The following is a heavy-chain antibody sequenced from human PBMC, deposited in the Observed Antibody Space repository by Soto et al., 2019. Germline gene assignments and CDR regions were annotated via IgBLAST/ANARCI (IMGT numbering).Heavy chain of an antibody. CDR1: GFTFSSYA. D-gene: IGHD3-10*01. J-gene: IGHJ6*02. CDR2: ISGSGGST. CDR3: AKGFLYYYGSGLDYYYGMDV. Sequence: GGSLRLSCAASGFTFSSYAMSWVRQAPGKGLEWVSAISGSGGSTYYADSVKGRFTISRDNSKNTLYLQMNSLRAEDTAVYYCAKGFLYYYGSGLDYYYGMDVWGQGTTVTVSS. V-gene: IGHV3-23*01.